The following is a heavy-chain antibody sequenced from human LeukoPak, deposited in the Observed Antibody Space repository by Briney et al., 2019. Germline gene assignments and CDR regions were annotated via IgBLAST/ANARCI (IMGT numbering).Heavy chain of an antibody. CDR3: ARGWELLLGNY. D-gene: IGHD1-26*01. CDR2: ISPSRGST. J-gene: IGHJ4*02. Sequence: GASVKVSCKASGYTFTSYYMHWVRQAPGQGPEWMGRISPSRGSTSYAQKFQGRVTMTRDTSTSTVYMELSSLRSEDTAVYYCARGWELLLGNYWGQGTLVTVSS. V-gene: IGHV1-46*01. CDR1: GYTFTSYY.